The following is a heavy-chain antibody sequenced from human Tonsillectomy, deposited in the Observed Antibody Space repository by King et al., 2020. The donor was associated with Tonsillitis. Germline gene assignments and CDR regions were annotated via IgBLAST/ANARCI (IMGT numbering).Heavy chain of an antibody. CDR2: IIPILGVA. V-gene: IGHV1-69*09. CDR3: ARGGFGVAGSAAFDI. D-gene: IGHD6-19*01. J-gene: IGHJ3*02. Sequence: QLVQSGAEVKKPGSSVKVSCKASGGTFSSFAISWVRQAPGQGLEWMGRIIPILGVANSAQKFQGRVTLTADKSTSTASMGLSRLRSDDTAVYYCARGGFGVAGSAAFDIWGQGTMVTVSS. CDR1: GGTFSSFA.